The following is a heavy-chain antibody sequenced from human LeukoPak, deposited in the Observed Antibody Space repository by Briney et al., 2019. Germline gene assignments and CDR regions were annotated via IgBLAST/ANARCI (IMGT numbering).Heavy chain of an antibody. CDR1: GYTFAAYF. J-gene: IGHJ5*02. D-gene: IGHD4-11*01. V-gene: IGHV1-2*02. CDR2: INLNSGGI. Sequence: ASLKVSCKASGYTFAAYFIHWVRQSPGQGLEWMGWINLNSGGIKYAQKFQGRVTMTRDTSISTAYMELSRLRSDDTAVYYCARDSYSDYVGDWFDPWGHGTLVTVSS. CDR3: ARDSYSDYVGDWFDP.